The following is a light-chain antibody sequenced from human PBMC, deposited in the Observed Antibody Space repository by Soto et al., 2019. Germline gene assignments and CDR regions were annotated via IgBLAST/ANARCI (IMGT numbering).Light chain of an antibody. Sequence: EIVLTQSPGTLPLSPGARATLSCRASQSVSRTLAWYQQQSGQPPRLLIFYASTRATGFPARFWGSGSGTAFILTIISLQSEDFAVFYCQQYNNWPLSFGGGTKVDIK. CDR1: QSVSRT. CDR3: QQYNNWPLS. J-gene: IGKJ4*01. V-gene: IGKV3D-15*01. CDR2: YAS.